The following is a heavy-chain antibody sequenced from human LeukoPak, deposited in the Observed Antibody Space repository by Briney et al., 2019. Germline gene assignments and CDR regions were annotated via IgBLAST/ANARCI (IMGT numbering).Heavy chain of an antibody. V-gene: IGHV4-34*01. CDR1: GGSFSGYY. J-gene: IGHJ3*02. Sequence: PSETLSLTCAVYGGSFSGYYWSWVRQPPGKGLEWIGEINHSGSTNYNPSLKSRVTISVDTSKNQFSLKLSSVTAADTAVYYCAKDSSSDAFDIWGQGTMVTVSS. D-gene: IGHD6-6*01. CDR3: AKDSSSDAFDI. CDR2: INHSGST.